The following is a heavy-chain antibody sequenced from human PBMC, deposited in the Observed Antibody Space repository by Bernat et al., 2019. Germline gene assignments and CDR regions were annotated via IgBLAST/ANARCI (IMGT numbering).Heavy chain of an antibody. CDR3: AKKEGGAHPFDY. J-gene: IGHJ4*02. V-gene: IGHV3-23*01. CDR2: ISGGGSII. Sequence: EVQLLESGGGLVQPGGSLRLSCAASGFTFTNNAMSWVRQVAGKGLEWVSAISGGGSIIYYADSVKGRFTISRDNSKNTLYLQMNSLRVEDMAVYYCAKKEGGAHPFDYWGQGTLVTVSS. D-gene: IGHD2-15*01. CDR1: GFTFTNNA.